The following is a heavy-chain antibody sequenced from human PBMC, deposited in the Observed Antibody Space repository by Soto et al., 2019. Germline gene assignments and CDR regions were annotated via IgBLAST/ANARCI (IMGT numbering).Heavy chain of an antibody. CDR1: GFTFSSYG. Sequence: GGSLRLSCAASGFTFSSYGMHWVRQAPGKGLEWVAVIWYDGSNKYYADSVKGRFTISRDNSKNTLYLQMNSLRAEDTAVYYCARELGYSGYDAYYYYYGMDVWGQGTTVTVSS. V-gene: IGHV3-33*01. CDR2: IWYDGSNK. J-gene: IGHJ6*02. D-gene: IGHD5-12*01. CDR3: ARELGYSGYDAYYYYYGMDV.